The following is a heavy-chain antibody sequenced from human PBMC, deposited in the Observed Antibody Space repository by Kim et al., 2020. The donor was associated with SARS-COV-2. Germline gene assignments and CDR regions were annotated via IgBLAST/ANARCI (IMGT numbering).Heavy chain of an antibody. CDR3: ARHSGSYSVWFDP. CDR2: IYYSGST. CDR1: GGSISSSSYY. J-gene: IGHJ5*02. D-gene: IGHD1-26*01. V-gene: IGHV4-39*01. Sequence: SETLSLTCTVSGGSISSSSYYWGWIRQPPGKGLEWIGSIYYSGSTYYNPSLKSRVTISVDTSKNQFSLKLSSVTAADTAVYYCARHSGSYSVWFDPWGQGTLVTVSS.